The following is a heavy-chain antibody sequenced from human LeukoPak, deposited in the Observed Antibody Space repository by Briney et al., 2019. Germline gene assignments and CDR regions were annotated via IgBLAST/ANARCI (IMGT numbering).Heavy chain of an antibody. D-gene: IGHD4-23*01. CDR3: ARDAVVYGGISGYYMDV. J-gene: IGHJ6*03. Sequence: ASANVSCKASGYTFTSYYMHWVRQTPGQGLGWMGIINPSGGSTSYAQKFQGRVTMTRDMSTSTVYMELSSLRSEDTAVYYCARDAVVYGGISGYYMDVWGKGTTVTVSS. V-gene: IGHV1-46*01. CDR2: INPSGGST. CDR1: GYTFTSYY.